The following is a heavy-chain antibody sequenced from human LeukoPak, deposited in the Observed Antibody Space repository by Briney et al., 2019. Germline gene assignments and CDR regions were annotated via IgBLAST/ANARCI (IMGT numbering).Heavy chain of an antibody. V-gene: IGHV1-69*01. J-gene: IGHJ6*03. CDR1: GGTFSSYV. D-gene: IGHD2-21*02. CDR2: IIPMFGTA. Sequence: SVKVSCKASGGTFSSYVITWVRQAPGQGLEWMGGIIPMFGTADYAQKFQGRVTITADESTSTAYMQLSSLRSEDTAVYYCARVVTYAVSYYYYYYMDVWGKGTTVTISS. CDR3: ARVVTYAVSYYYYYYMDV.